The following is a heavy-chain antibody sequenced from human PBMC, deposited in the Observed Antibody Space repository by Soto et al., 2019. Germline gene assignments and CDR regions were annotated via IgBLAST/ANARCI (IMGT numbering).Heavy chain of an antibody. CDR2: ISDSGENI. J-gene: IGHJ4*02. CDR3: ARESLRCGGDCNDY. D-gene: IGHD2-21*02. Sequence: EVQLVESGGGLVQPEGSLRLSCEASGFSFNTYEFNWVRQAPGKGLEWISYISDSGENILYTDSVKGRFTTSRDNAKGSLYLQMDSLRVEDTAVYYCARESLRCGGDCNDYWGQGTLVTVSS. V-gene: IGHV3-48*03. CDR1: GFSFNTYE.